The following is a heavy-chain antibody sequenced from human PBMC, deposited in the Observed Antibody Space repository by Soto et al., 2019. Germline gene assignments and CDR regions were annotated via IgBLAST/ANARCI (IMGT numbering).Heavy chain of an antibody. J-gene: IGHJ6*03. CDR1: GFTFSSYA. CDR2: ISGSGGST. D-gene: IGHD3-10*01. V-gene: IGHV3-23*01. Sequence: EVQLLEFGGGLVQPGGSLRLSCAASGFTFSSYAMSWVRQAPGKGLEWVSAISGSGGSTYYADSVKGRFTISRDNSKNTLYLQMNSLRAEDTAVYYCAKDALLWFGEFMPGYMDVWGKGTTVTVSS. CDR3: AKDALLWFGEFMPGYMDV.